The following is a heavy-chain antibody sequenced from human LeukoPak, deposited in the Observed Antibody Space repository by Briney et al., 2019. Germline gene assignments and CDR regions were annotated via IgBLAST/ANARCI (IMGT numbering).Heavy chain of an antibody. CDR1: GYTFTSYD. V-gene: IGHV1-8*01. CDR2: MNPNSGNT. D-gene: IGHD3-10*01. CDR3: ARDIDGDYYVSGGNFDY. Sequence: VASVKVSCKASGYTFTSYDINWVRQATGQGLEWMGWMNPNSGNTGYAQKFQGRVTMTRNTSISTAYMELSSLRSEDTAVYYCARDIDGDYYVSGGNFDYWGQGTLVTVSS. J-gene: IGHJ4*02.